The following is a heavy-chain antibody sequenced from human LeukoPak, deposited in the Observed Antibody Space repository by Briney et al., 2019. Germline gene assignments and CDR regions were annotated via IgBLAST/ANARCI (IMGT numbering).Heavy chain of an antibody. V-gene: IGHV3-74*01. CDR1: GFTFSSYA. Sequence: GRSLRLSCAASGFTFSSYAMHWVRQAPGKGLVWVSRINTDGSSTSYADSVKGRFTISRDNAKNTLYLQMNSLRAEDTAVYYCARRVYNSGWYIDYWGQGTLVTVSS. CDR3: ARRVYNSGWYIDY. D-gene: IGHD6-19*01. J-gene: IGHJ4*02. CDR2: INTDGSST.